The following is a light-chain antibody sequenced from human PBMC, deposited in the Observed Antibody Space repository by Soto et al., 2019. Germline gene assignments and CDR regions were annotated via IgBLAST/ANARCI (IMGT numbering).Light chain of an antibody. Sequence: QSVLTQPASASGSPGQSITISCTGTSSDVGAYNYVSWYQQHPGKAPKLMIYGVNNRPSGVSNRFSGSKSGNTASLTISGLQADDEAEYHCNSFTSSSTVVFGGGTKLTVL. J-gene: IGLJ3*02. CDR1: SSDVGAYNY. V-gene: IGLV2-14*01. CDR2: GVN. CDR3: NSFTSSSTVV.